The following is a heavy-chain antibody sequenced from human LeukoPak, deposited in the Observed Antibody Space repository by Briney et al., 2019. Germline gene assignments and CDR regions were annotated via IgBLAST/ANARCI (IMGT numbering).Heavy chain of an antibody. D-gene: IGHD5-12*01. CDR2: IYYSGST. J-gene: IGHJ6*04. CDR3: ASGFSGYAYYYYGMDV. CDR1: GGSVSSGSYY. V-gene: IGHV4-61*01. Sequence: SETLSLTCTVSGGSVSSGSYYWSWIRQPPGKGLEWIVYIYYSGSTNYNPSLKSRVTISVDTSKNQFSLKLGSVTAADTAVYYCASGFSGYAYYYYGMDVWGKGTMVTVSS.